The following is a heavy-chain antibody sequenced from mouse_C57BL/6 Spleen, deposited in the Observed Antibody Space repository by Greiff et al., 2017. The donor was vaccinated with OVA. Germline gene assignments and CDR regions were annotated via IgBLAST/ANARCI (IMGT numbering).Heavy chain of an antibody. CDR2: IDPSDSYT. Sequence: QVQLQQPGAELVKPGASVKLSCKASGYTFTSYWMQWVKQRPGQGLEWIGEIDPSDSYTNYNQKFKGKATLTVDTSSSTAYMQLSSLTSEDSAVYYCAEGTTLGCAMDYWGQGTSVTVSS. D-gene: IGHD1-1*01. J-gene: IGHJ4*01. CDR1: GYTFTSYW. V-gene: IGHV1-50*01. CDR3: AEGTTLGCAMDY.